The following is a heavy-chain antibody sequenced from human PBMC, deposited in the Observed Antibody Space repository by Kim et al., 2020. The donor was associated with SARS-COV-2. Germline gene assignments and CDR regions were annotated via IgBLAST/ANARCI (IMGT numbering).Heavy chain of an antibody. J-gene: IGHJ5*02. CDR3: ASGGDYSDVISIDP. D-gene: IGHD4-17*01. Sequence: YSPSLKSRVTQSADTSKNQFSLKLSSVTAADTAVYYCASGGDYSDVISIDPWGQGTLVTVSS. V-gene: IGHV4-59*09.